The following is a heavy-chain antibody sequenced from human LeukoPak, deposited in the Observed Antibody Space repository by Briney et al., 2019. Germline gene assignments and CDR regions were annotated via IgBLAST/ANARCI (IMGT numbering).Heavy chain of an antibody. Sequence: SETLSLTCTVSGGSINSYYWSWIRQPPGKGLEWIGFIYYSGSTNYNPSLKSRVTISVDTSKNHFSLKLSPVTAADTAVYYCARGGAILDYWGQGTLVTVSS. V-gene: IGHV4-59*01. D-gene: IGHD1-26*01. CDR1: GGSINSYY. CDR3: ARGGAILDY. CDR2: IYYSGST. J-gene: IGHJ4*02.